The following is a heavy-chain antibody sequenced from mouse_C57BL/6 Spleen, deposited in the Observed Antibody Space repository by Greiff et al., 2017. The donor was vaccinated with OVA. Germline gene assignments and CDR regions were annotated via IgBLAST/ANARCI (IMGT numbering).Heavy chain of an antibody. D-gene: IGHD1-1*01. J-gene: IGHJ1*03. CDR1: GFTFSSYG. CDR2: ISSGGSYT. V-gene: IGHV5-6*01. CDR3: ARDGSSYMYCDV. Sequence: EVKLVESGGDLVKPGGSLKLSCAASGFTFSSYGMSWVRQTPDKRLEWVATISSGGSYTYYPDSVKGRFTISRDNAKNTLYLQMSSLKSEDTAMYYCARDGSSYMYCDVWGTGTTVTVSS.